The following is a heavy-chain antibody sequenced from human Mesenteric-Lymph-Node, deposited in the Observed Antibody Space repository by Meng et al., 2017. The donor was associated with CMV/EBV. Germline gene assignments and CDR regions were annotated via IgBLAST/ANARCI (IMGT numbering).Heavy chain of an antibody. CDR3: AKGGMIFGVVIPHPWFDP. V-gene: IGHV3-7*03. Sequence: GGSLRLSCAASGFTFSSYWMSWVRQAPGKGLEWVANIKQDGSEKYYVDSVKGRFTISRDNAKNSLYLQMNNLRAEDTAIYYCAKGGMIFGVVIPHPWFDPWGQGTLVTVSS. CDR1: GFTFSSYW. D-gene: IGHD3-3*01. CDR2: IKQDGSEK. J-gene: IGHJ5*02.